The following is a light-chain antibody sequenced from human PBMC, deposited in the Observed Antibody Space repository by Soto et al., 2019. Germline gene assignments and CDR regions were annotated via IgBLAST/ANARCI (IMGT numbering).Light chain of an antibody. J-gene: IGKJ2*01. CDR2: GAS. V-gene: IGKV3-11*01. CDR1: QSVSNY. CDR3: YRRGDWPRT. Sequence: EIVLTQSPATLSLSPGERATLSCRASQSVSNYLAWYQQKPGQAPRLLIYGASNRATAIPARFTGSGSGTDSALTICGRDPEEFAGYYCYRRGDWPRTLGEGTKVEIK.